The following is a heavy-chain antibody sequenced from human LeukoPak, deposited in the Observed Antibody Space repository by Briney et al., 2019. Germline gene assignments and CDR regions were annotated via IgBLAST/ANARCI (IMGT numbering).Heavy chain of an antibody. CDR2: IIPIFGTA. V-gene: IGHV1-69*13. D-gene: IGHD6-13*01. CDR1: GGTFSSYA. CDR3: ASAPRYSSSWANNWFDP. J-gene: IGHJ5*02. Sequence: GASVKVSCKASGGTFSSYAISWVRQAPGQGLEWMGRIIPIFGTANYAQKFQGRVTITADESTSTAYMELSSLISDDMVVYFCASAPRYSSSWANNWFDPWGQGTLVTVSS.